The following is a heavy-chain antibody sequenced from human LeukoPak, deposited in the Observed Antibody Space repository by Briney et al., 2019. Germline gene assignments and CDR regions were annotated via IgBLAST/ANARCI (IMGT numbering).Heavy chain of an antibody. CDR2: IKQDGSEK. Sequence: GGSLRLSCAASGFTFSSYWMGWVRQAPGKGLEWVANIKQDGSEKYYVDSVKGRFTISRDNAKNSLYLQMNSLRAEDTAVYYCARVLGYYDSSGYYYHYYFDYWGQGTLVTVSS. CDR1: GFTFSSYW. D-gene: IGHD3-22*01. J-gene: IGHJ4*02. V-gene: IGHV3-7*04. CDR3: ARVLGYYDSSGYYYHYYFDY.